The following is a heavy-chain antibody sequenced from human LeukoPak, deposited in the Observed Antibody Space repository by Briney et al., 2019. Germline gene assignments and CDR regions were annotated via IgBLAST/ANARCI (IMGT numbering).Heavy chain of an antibody. Sequence: GGSLRLSCAASGLTFSSYAMSWVRQAPGKGLEWVSSISNSGGSTYYADSVQGRFTISRDNSKYTPYLQINSLGAEDTAIYYCAKIGAYGDYKYAFDFWGQGTVVTVSS. D-gene: IGHD4-17*01. V-gene: IGHV3-23*01. J-gene: IGHJ3*01. CDR1: GLTFSSYA. CDR2: ISNSGGST. CDR3: AKIGAYGDYKYAFDF.